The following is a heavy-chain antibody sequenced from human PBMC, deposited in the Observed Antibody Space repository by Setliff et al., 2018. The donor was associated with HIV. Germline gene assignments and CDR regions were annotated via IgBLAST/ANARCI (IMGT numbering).Heavy chain of an antibody. J-gene: IGHJ4*02. CDR3: ARGNDYVSSGYYVD. Sequence: SVKVSCKASGGTFTIYAISWVRQAPGQGLEWMGGIVIGNYAQKFQGRVTITTDESTSTAYMELSSLRSDDTAVYYCARGNDYVSSGYYVDWGQGTLVTVSS. D-gene: IGHD3-22*01. CDR2: IVIG. V-gene: IGHV1-69*05. CDR1: GGTFTIYA.